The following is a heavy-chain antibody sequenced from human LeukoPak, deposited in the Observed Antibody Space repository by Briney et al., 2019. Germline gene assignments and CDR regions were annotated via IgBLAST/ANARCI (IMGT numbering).Heavy chain of an antibody. J-gene: IGHJ4*02. CDR1: GYTFTDYY. Sequence: GASVKVSCKASGYTFTDYYIHWVRQAPGQGLEWMAWMNPNSGGTSYAQKFQGRVTVTRDTSISTAYMELSRLKFDDTAVYYYARNKEGKSLDYWGQGTLVTVSS. CDR2: MNPNSGGT. CDR3: ARNKEGKSLDY. V-gene: IGHV1-2*02.